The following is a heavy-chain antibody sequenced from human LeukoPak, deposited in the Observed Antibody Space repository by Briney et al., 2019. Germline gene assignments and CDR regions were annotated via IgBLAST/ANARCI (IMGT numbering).Heavy chain of an antibody. CDR2: ISYDGSNK. CDR3: ASSGSPTYQFDF. J-gene: IGHJ4*02. Sequence: GGSLRLSCAASGFTFSSYAMHWVRQAPGKGLEWVAVISYDGSNKYYADSVKGRFTISRDNSKNTLYLQMNSLITEDTAVYYCASSGSPTYQFDFWGQGTLVTVSS. D-gene: IGHD1-26*01. V-gene: IGHV3-30-3*01. CDR1: GFTFSSYA.